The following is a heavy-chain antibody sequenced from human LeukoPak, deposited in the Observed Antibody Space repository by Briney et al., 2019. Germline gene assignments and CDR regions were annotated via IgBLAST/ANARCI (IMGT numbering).Heavy chain of an antibody. CDR2: INHSGST. Sequence: DPSETLSLTCAVYGGSFSGYYWSWIRQPPGKGLEWIGEINHSGSTNYNPSLKSRVTISVDTSKNQFSLKLSSVTAADTAVYYCARGGRRQLVRYNWFDPWGQGTLVTVSS. D-gene: IGHD6-13*01. CDR3: ARGGRRQLVRYNWFDP. V-gene: IGHV4-34*01. J-gene: IGHJ5*02. CDR1: GGSFSGYY.